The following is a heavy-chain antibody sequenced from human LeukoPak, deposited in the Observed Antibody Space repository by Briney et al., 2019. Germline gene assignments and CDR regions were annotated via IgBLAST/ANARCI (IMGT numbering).Heavy chain of an antibody. CDR3: AKGSRLEYQLLWVFDY. CDR2: IKSKTDGGTT. D-gene: IGHD2-2*01. CDR1: GFTFSNAW. V-gene: IGHV3-15*05. J-gene: IGHJ4*02. Sequence: GGSLRLSCAASGFTFSNAWMSWVRQAPGKGLEWVGRIKSKTDGGTTDYAAPVKGRFTISRDDSKNTLYLQMNSLRAEDTAVYYCAKGSRLEYQLLWVFDYWGQGTLVTVSS.